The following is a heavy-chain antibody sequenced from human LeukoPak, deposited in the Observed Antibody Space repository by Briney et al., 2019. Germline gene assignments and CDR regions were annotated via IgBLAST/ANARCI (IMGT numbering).Heavy chain of an antibody. CDR1: GFTFTIYA. CDR3: AKDSSTYGSKDFDC. D-gene: IGHD4/OR15-4a*01. J-gene: IGHJ4*02. CDR2: ISGSGDST. V-gene: IGHV3-23*01. Sequence: PGGSLRLSCAASGFTFTIYAMTWVRQAPGKGLEWVSTISGSGDSTYYADSVKGRFTISRDNSKNTLFLQVNSLRAEDTAVYYCAKDSSTYGSKDFDCWGQGTLVTVSS.